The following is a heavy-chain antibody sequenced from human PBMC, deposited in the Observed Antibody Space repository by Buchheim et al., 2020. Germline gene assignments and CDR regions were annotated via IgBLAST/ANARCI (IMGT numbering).Heavy chain of an antibody. Sequence: DGQLLESGGGLVQPGGSLRLSCAASGFTFRSYAMNWVRQAPGKGLEWVSSISSSSGYIFYADSVKGRFTISRDNAKNSLFLQMNSLRAEDTAVYYCARVRGGYSYGLFDYWGQGTL. V-gene: IGHV3-21*01. J-gene: IGHJ4*02. CDR2: ISSSSGYI. CDR1: GFTFRSYA. D-gene: IGHD5-18*01. CDR3: ARVRGGYSYGLFDY.